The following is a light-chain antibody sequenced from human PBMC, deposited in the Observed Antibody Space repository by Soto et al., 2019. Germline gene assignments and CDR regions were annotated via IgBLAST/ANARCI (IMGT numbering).Light chain of an antibody. J-gene: IGKJ2*01. Sequence: DIQMAQSPSTLSASVGDRVTITCRASKSISSWLAWYQQKPGKAPKLLIYDASSLESGVPSRFSGSGSGTEFTLTISSLQPDDFATYYCQQYNSYAPFGQGTKLEIK. CDR3: QQYNSYAP. CDR2: DAS. CDR1: KSISSW. V-gene: IGKV1-5*01.